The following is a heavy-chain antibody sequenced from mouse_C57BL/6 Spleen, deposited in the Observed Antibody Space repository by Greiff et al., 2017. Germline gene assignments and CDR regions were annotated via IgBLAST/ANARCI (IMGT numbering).Heavy chain of an antibody. V-gene: IGHV1-55*01. D-gene: IGHD3-2*02. Sequence: QVQLQQPGAELVKPGASVKLSCKASGYTFTSYWITWVKQRPGQGLEWIGDIYPGSGSTNYNEQFKSKATLTVDTSSSTAYMQLSSLTSEDSAVYYCARYWGAGYRYYFDYWGKGTTLTVSS. CDR2: IYPGSGST. CDR1: GYTFTSYW. CDR3: ARYWGAGYRYYFDY. J-gene: IGHJ2*01.